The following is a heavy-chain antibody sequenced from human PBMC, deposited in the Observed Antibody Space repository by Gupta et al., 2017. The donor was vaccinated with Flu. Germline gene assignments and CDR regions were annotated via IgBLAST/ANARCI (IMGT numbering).Heavy chain of an antibody. CDR3: ASLGYSSSWFDP. J-gene: IGHJ5*02. CDR2: INHSGST. V-gene: IGHV4-34*01. CDR1: GGSFSGYY. Sequence: QVQLQQWGAGLLKPSETLSLTCAVDGGSFSGYYWSWIRQPPGKGLEWIGEINHSGSTNYNPSLKSRITISVDTSKNQFSLKLSSVTAADTAVYYCASLGYSSSWFDPWGQGTLVTVSS. D-gene: IGHD6-13*01.